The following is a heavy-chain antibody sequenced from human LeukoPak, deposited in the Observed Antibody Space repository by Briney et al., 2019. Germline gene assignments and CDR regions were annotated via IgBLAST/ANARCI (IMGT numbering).Heavy chain of an antibody. Sequence: SETLSLTCTVSGGSISSYYWSWIRQPPGKGLEWIGHIYYSGSTNYNPSLKSRVTISVDTAKNQFSLKLNSVTAADTAVYYCARRGYDADAFDIWGQGTMVTVSS. CDR3: ARRGYDADAFDI. J-gene: IGHJ3*02. D-gene: IGHD5-12*01. CDR2: IYYSGST. V-gene: IGHV4-59*08. CDR1: GGSISSYY.